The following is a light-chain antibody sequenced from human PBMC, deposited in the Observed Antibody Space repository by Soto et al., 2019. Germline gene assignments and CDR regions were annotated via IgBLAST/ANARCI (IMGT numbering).Light chain of an antibody. Sequence: QSALTQPASVSGSPGQSITISCTGTSSDVGGYNYVSWYQQFPGKAPKLMISEVSNRPSGVSSRFSGSRSGNTASLTISGLQAEDDAAYHCSSYTSSGTWVFGGGTKLTVL. J-gene: IGLJ3*02. CDR1: SSDVGGYNY. CDR3: SSYTSSGTWV. V-gene: IGLV2-14*01. CDR2: EVS.